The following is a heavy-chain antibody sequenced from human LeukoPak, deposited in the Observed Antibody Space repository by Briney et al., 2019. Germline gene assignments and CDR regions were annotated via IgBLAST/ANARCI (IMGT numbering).Heavy chain of an antibody. CDR1: GYTFTSYG. D-gene: IGHD6-19*01. V-gene: IGHV1-18*01. CDR3: ARGHSSGWYYYYYMDV. J-gene: IGHJ6*03. Sequence: GASVKVSCKASGYTFTSYGISWVRQAPGQGLEWMGWISAYNGNTHYAQRLQGRVTMTTDTSTSTVYMELRSLRSDDTAVYYCARGHSSGWYYYYYMDVWGKGTTVTISS. CDR2: ISAYNGNT.